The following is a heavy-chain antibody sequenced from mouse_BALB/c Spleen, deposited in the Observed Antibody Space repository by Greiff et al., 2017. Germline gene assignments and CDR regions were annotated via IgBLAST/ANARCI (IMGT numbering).Heavy chain of an antibody. CDR1: GFAFSSYD. J-gene: IGHJ2*01. V-gene: IGHV5-12-1*01. D-gene: IGHD1-1*01. Sequence: HLVESGGGLVKPGGSLKLSCAASGFAFSSYDMSWVRQTPEKRLEWVAYISSGGGSTYYPDTVKGRFTISRDNAKNTLYLQMSSLKSEDTAMYYCARQGDYYGSSYFDYWGQGTTLTVSS. CDR2: ISSGGGST. CDR3: ARQGDYYGSSYFDY.